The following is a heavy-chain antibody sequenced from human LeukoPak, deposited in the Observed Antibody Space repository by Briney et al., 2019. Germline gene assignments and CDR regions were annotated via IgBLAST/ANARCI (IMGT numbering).Heavy chain of an antibody. CDR3: ARLGPDSSGYYYYYYYYMDV. CDR2: IYYSGST. CDR1: GYSISSAYY. J-gene: IGHJ6*03. V-gene: IGHV4-38-2*02. D-gene: IGHD3-22*01. Sequence: SETLSLTCTVSGYSISSAYYWGWIRQPPGKGLDWIGSIYYSGSTYYNPSLKSRVTISVDTSKNQFSLKLSSVTAADTAVYYCARLGPDSSGYYYYYYYYMDVWGKGTTVTISS.